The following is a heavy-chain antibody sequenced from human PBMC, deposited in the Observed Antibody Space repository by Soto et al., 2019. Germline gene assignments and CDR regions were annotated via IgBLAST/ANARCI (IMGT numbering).Heavy chain of an antibody. V-gene: IGHV1-18*01. CDR3: AREVGDDSSGLGF. CDR2: VSVYYGNT. CDR1: GYTFTDASYG. J-gene: IGHJ4*02. Sequence: QVQLVQSGAEVKKPGASVKVSCKTSGYTFTDASYGITWVRQAPGQGLECRGWVSVYYGNTMHAYKIQGGLTLTTHTSTSTAYLELRSLRSDDTAVYYCAREVGDDSSGLGFWGQGTQVTVSS. D-gene: IGHD3-22*01.